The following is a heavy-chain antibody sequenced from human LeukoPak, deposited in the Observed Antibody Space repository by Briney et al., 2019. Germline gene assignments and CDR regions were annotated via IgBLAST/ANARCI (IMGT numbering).Heavy chain of an antibody. CDR1: GGAFSSYA. CDR2: IIPILGIA. V-gene: IGHV1-69*04. Sequence: SVKVSCKASGGAFSSYAISWVRQAPGQGLEWMGRIIPILGIANYAQKFQGRVTITADKSTSTAYMELSSLRSEDTAVYYCARGGDGYSLDYWGQGTLVTVSS. J-gene: IGHJ4*02. D-gene: IGHD5-24*01. CDR3: ARGGDGYSLDY.